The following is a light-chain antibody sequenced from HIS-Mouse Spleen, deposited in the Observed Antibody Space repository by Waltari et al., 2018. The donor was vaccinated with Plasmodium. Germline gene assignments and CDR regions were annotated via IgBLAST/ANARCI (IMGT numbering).Light chain of an antibody. J-gene: IGLJ2*01. CDR3: QAWDSSTVV. CDR2: KES. Sequence: SYELTQPPSVSVSPGQTASITCSGEKLGDKYACWYQQKPGQSPVRVIYKESKRPPGIPERFSGSNSGNTATLTISGTQAMDEADYYCQAWDSSTVVFGGGTKLTVL. CDR1: KLGDKY. V-gene: IGLV3-1*01.